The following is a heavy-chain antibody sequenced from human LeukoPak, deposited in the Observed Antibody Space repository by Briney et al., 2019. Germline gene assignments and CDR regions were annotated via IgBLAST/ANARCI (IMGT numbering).Heavy chain of an antibody. CDR3: ASSTSLLAYCGGDCYPDY. CDR2: INPSGGST. J-gene: IGHJ4*02. D-gene: IGHD2-21*02. CDR1: GYTFTSYY. V-gene: IGHV1-46*01. Sequence: ASVKVSCKASGYTFTSYYMHWVRQAPGQGLEWMGIINPSGGSTSYAQKFRGRVTMTRDTSTSTVYMELSSLRSEDTAVYYCASSTSLLAYCGGDCYPDYWGQGTLVTVSS.